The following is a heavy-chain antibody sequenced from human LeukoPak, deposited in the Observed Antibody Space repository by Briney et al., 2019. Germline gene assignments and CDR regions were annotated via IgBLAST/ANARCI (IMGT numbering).Heavy chain of an antibody. Sequence: SVKVSCKASGGTLNSHTFSWVRQAPRQGLEWMGRITPIIDSAKYAQNFQDRASITADKSTSTVYMELSSLRSEDTAVYFCARVNLRGSQYNWFDPWGQGTLVTVSS. CDR3: ARVNLRGSQYNWFDP. J-gene: IGHJ5*02. CDR1: GGTLNSHT. D-gene: IGHD1-26*01. CDR2: ITPIIDSA. V-gene: IGHV1-69*08.